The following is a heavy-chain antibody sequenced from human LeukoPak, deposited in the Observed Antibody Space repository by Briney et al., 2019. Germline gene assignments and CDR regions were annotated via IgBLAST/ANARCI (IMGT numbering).Heavy chain of an antibody. D-gene: IGHD3-10*01. CDR2: ISGSGGST. CDR3: AKGKVLLWFGELHQYFDY. J-gene: IGHJ4*02. Sequence: GGSLRLSCAASGFTFSSYGMSWVRQAPGKGLEWVSAISGSGGSTYYADPVKGRFTISRDNSKNTLYLQMNSLRAEDTAVYYCAKGKVLLWFGELHQYFDYWGQGTLVTVSS. V-gene: IGHV3-23*01. CDR1: GFTFSSYG.